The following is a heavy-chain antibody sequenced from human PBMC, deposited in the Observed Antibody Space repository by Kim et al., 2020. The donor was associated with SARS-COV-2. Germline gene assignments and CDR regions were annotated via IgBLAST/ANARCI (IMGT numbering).Heavy chain of an antibody. V-gene: IGHV3-30*03. CDR3: ARDYGGNSGIDY. J-gene: IGHJ4*02. D-gene: IGHD2-21*02. Sequence: YADSVKGRFTISRDNSKNTLYLQMNSLRGEDTAVYVCARDYGGNSGIDYWGQGSLVTVSS.